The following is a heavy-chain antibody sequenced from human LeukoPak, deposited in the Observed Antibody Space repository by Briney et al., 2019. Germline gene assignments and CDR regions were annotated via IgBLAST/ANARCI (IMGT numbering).Heavy chain of an antibody. CDR1: GFTVSSNY. J-gene: IGHJ5*02. D-gene: IGHD3-9*01. V-gene: IGHV3-53*01. CDR3: ARGPYYNILTGYSDWFGP. CDR2: IYSGGST. Sequence: GGSLRLSCAASGFTVSSNYMSWVRQAPGKGLEWVSVIYSGGSTYYADSVKGRFTISRDNSKNTLYLQMNSLRAEDTAVYYCARGPYYNILTGYSDWFGPWGQGTLVTVSS.